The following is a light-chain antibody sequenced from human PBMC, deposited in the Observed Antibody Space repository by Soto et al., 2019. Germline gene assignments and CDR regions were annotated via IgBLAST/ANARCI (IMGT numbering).Light chain of an antibody. CDR3: QQRSNWPSIT. CDR2: DAS. Sequence: EIVLTQSPATLSLSPGERATLSCRASQSVSSYLAWYQQKPGQAPRLLIYDASNRATGIPARFSGSGSGTDFTLTIGSLEPEDFAVYYCQQRSNWPSITFGQGTRLDIK. V-gene: IGKV3-11*01. J-gene: IGKJ5*01. CDR1: QSVSSY.